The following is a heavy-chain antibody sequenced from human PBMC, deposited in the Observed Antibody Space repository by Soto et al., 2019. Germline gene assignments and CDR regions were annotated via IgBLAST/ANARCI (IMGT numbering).Heavy chain of an antibody. CDR2: IYYSGST. D-gene: IGHD3-3*01. J-gene: IGHJ3*02. CDR3: AREGDFSEWGSDDAFDI. V-gene: IGHV4-59*01. CDR1: GGSISSYY. Sequence: SETLSLTCTVSGGSISSYYWSWIRQPPGKGLEWIGYIYYSGSTNYNPSLKSRVTISVDTSKNQFSLKLSSVTAADTAVYYCAREGDFSEWGSDDAFDIWGQGTMVTVSS.